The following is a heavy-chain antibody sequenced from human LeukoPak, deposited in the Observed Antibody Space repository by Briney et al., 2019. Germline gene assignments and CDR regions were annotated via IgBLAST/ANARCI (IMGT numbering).Heavy chain of an antibody. CDR1: GGSVSSGSYY. J-gene: IGHJ3*02. CDR2: IYYSGST. V-gene: IGHV4-61*01. CDR3: ARDKGQQLVVGAFDI. D-gene: IGHD6-13*01. Sequence: SETLSLTCTVSGGSVSSGSYYWSWIRQPPGKGLEWIGYIYYSGSTNYNPSLKSRVTISVDTSKNQFSLKLSSVTAADTAVYYCARDKGQQLVVGAFDIWGQGTVVTVSS.